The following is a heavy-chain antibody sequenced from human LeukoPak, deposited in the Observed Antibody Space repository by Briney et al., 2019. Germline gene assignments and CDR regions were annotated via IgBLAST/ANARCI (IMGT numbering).Heavy chain of an antibody. CDR3: AKDGEGYCSSTSCHDNWFDP. D-gene: IGHD2-2*01. J-gene: IGHJ5*02. Sequence: GGSLRLSCAASGFTFSSYAMSWVRQAPGKGLEWVSAISGSGGSTYYADSVKGRFTISRDNSKNTLYLQMNSLRAEDTAVYYCAKDGEGYCSSTSCHDNWFDPWGQGTLVTVSS. V-gene: IGHV3-23*01. CDR1: GFTFSSYA. CDR2: ISGSGGST.